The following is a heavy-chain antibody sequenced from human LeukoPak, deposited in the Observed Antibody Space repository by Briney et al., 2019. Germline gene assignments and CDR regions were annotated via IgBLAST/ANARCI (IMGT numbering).Heavy chain of an antibody. CDR3: VRGGPSTWS. Sequence: GGSLRLSCAASGFTFKLYWMHWVRQAPGKRPVWVSRINDDGSDTIYADSVRGRFTISRDDAKNTVYLQMNNLRAEDTAVYYCVRGGPSTWSWGQGTLVTVSS. D-gene: IGHD2-15*01. V-gene: IGHV3-74*01. J-gene: IGHJ5*02. CDR1: GFTFKLYW. CDR2: INDDGSDT.